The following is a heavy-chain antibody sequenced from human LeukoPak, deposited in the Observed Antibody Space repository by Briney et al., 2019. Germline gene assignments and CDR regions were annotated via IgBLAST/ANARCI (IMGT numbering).Heavy chain of an antibody. Sequence: PGGSLRLSCAASGFTFSSYGMHWVRQAPGKGLEWVAFIRYDGSSKYYADSVKGRFTISRDNAKNTLYLQMNSLRAEDTAVYYCARDRRLWNMDVWGTGTTVTISS. CDR1: GFTFSSYG. CDR3: ARDRRLWNMDV. V-gene: IGHV3-30*02. D-gene: IGHD4/OR15-4a*01. CDR2: IRYDGSSK. J-gene: IGHJ6*03.